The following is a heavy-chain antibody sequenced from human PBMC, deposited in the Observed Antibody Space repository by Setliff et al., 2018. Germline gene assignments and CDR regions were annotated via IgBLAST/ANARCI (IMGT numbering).Heavy chain of an antibody. V-gene: IGHV4-39*01. CDR2: IYYSGKT. D-gene: IGHD4-4*01. Sequence: SETLSLTCTVSGGSISSGSDYWAWIRQPPGKGLEWLGTIYYSGKTFYMPSLQSRVTISADTSTNQLSLKLSSVTAADTAVYYCSRGPSKVQFDTWGRGIPVTVSS. CDR3: SRGPSKVQFDT. CDR1: GGSISSGSDY. J-gene: IGHJ5*02.